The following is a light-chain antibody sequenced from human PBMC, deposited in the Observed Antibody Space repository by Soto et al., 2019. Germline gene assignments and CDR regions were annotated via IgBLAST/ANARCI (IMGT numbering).Light chain of an antibody. CDR2: EAS. J-gene: IGLJ1*01. CDR1: STDFVSYNR. V-gene: IGLV2-18*01. CDR3: SLYTSENTYV. Sequence: QSALGQPPSVSGSPGRSVTISCTGTSTDFVSYNRVSWYQQPPGTAPKLIIYEASNRPSGVPDRFSGSKSGNTASLTISGLQAADEADYYCSLYTSENTYVFGTGTKVTVL.